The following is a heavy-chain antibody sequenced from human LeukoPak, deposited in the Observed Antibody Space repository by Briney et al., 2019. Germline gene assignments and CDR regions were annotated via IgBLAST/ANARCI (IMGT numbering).Heavy chain of an antibody. CDR1: GGSISSGDYY. CDR2: IYYSGST. CDR3: ARGGRRDGYLDY. J-gene: IGHJ4*02. V-gene: IGHV4-30-4*01. Sequence: PSQTLSLTCTVSGGSISSGDYYWSWIRQPPGKGPEWIGYIYYSGSTYYNPSLKSRVTISVDTSKNQFSLKLSSVTAADTAVYYCARGGRRDGYLDYWGQGTLVTVSS.